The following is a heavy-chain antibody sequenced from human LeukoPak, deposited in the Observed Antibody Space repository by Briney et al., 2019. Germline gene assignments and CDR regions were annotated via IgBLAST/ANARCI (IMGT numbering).Heavy chain of an antibody. Sequence: GGSLRLSCAASGFTFSSYAMHWVRQAPGKGLEWVAIISYDGSNKYYADSVKGRFTISGDNSKNTLYLQMNSLRAEDTAVYYCAREGQTYYDILTGYYNTPVYNWFDPWGQGTLVTVSS. J-gene: IGHJ5*02. CDR1: GFTFSSYA. D-gene: IGHD3-9*01. CDR3: AREGQTYYDILTGYYNTPVYNWFDP. CDR2: ISYDGSNK. V-gene: IGHV3-30*04.